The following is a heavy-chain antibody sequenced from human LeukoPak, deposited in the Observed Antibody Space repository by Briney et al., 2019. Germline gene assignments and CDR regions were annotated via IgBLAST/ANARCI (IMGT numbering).Heavy chain of an antibody. J-gene: IGHJ4*02. D-gene: IGHD2-15*01. CDR3: ARDQLYCSGGICYFDY. CDR1: GFTFSSYW. V-gene: IGHV3-74*01. Sequence: GGSLRLSCAASGFTFSSYWMHWVRQAPGKGLGWVSRINSDGKTPTYADSVKGRFTISRDNAKNTLYLQMNSLRVEDTAVYYCARDQLYCSGGICYFDYWGQGTLVTVSS. CDR2: INSDGKTP.